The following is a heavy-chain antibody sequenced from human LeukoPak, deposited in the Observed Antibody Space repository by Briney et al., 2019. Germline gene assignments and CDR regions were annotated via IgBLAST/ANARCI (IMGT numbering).Heavy chain of an antibody. D-gene: IGHD4-23*01. V-gene: IGHV4-34*01. CDR1: GGSFSGYY. CDR3: ARGRLDYGGKGDIDH. J-gene: IGHJ4*02. Sequence: SETLSLTCAVYGGSFSGYYWSWIRQPPGKGLEWIGEINHSGSTNYNPSLESRVTISVDTSKNQFSLKLSSVTAADTAVYYCARGRLDYGGKGDIDHWGQGTLVTVSS. CDR2: INHSGST.